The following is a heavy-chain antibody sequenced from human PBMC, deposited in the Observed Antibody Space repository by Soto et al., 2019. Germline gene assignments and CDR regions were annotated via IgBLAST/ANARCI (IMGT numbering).Heavy chain of an antibody. CDR1: GFTFDDYA. V-gene: IGHV3-9*01. J-gene: IGHJ6*02. D-gene: IGHD3-10*01. CDR2: FKWNSGDV. Sequence: GGSLRLSCAASGFTFDDYAMHWVRQAPGKRLEWVSGFKWNSGDVGYADSVKGRFTISRDNAKNSLYLQMNSLRPEDTAVYYCAKDRSSGSPYYGMDFWGQGTMVTVSS. CDR3: AKDRSSGSPYYGMDF.